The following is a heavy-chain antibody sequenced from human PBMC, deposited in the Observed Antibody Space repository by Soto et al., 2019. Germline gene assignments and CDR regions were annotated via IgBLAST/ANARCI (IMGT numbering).Heavy chain of an antibody. V-gene: IGHV3-23*01. CDR1: GFTFSSSA. Sequence: PGGSLRLSCAASGFTFSSSAMTWVRQAPGKGLEWVASISGSGDSTYYADSVRGRFAISRDNSKNALYLQMDSLRADDTAVYFCANSKEYCGVVCYTADYWGQGTRVTVSS. CDR3: ANSKEYCGVVCYTADY. CDR2: ISGSGDST. J-gene: IGHJ4*02. D-gene: IGHD2-21*02.